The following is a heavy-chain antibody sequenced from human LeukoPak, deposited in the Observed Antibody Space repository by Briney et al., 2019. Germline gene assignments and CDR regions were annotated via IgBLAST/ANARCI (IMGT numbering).Heavy chain of an antibody. CDR1: GLTLSNNY. J-gene: IGHJ4*02. Sequence: GGSLKLSCSASGLTLSNNYIFWVRQAPGKGLEWVSVIYNRGAKYYAESVKGRFAISRDDSNNIVYLQMSSLRVEDTAIYFCARGDRDEDSYGSNYLDSWGQGTLVAVSS. CDR2: IYNRGAK. V-gene: IGHV3-66*01. CDR3: ARGDRDEDSYGSNYLDS. D-gene: IGHD5-18*01.